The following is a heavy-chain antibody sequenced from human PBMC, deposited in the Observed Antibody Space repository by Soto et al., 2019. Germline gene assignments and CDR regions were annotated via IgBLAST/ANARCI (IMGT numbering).Heavy chain of an antibody. J-gene: IGHJ5*02. CDR1: GYTFSNYC. CDR3: ARVVPGAEAWFGP. CDR2: ISLYSDGT. D-gene: IGHD2-2*01. Sequence: GASVNVSFKTSGYTFSNYCITWVRQAPGQPLEWLGWISLYSDGTNYAQKFQGRVSMTTDTSTTTAYMELRSLRSDDTAVYYCARVVPGAEAWFGPWGQGTLVTVSS. V-gene: IGHV1-18*01.